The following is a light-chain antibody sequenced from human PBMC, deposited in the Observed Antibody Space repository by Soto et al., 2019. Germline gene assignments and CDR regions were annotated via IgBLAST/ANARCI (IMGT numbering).Light chain of an antibody. CDR1: QTISSW. J-gene: IGKJ1*01. CDR2: KAS. CDR3: QHYNSYSEA. Sequence: DIQMTQSPSTLSGSVGDRVTITCRASQTISSWLAWYQQKPGKAPKLPIYKASTLKSGVPSRFSGSGSWTEFTLTITSLYPDDCATYYWQHYNSYSEAFSQGTKVDIK. V-gene: IGKV1-5*03.